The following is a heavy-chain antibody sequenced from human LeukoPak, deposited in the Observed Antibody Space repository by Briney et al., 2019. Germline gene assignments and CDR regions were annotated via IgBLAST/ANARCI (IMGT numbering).Heavy chain of an antibody. CDR3: ARGRAVVVPAATRGYYYYMDV. CDR2: INHSGST. D-gene: IGHD2-2*01. J-gene: IGHJ6*03. V-gene: IGHV4-34*01. CDR1: GGSFSGYY. Sequence: PSETLSLTCAVYGGSFSGYYWSWIRQPPGKGLERIGEINHSGSTNYNLSLKSRVTISVDTSKNQFSLKLSSVTAADTAVYYCARGRAVVVPAATRGYYYYMDVWGKGTTVTVSS.